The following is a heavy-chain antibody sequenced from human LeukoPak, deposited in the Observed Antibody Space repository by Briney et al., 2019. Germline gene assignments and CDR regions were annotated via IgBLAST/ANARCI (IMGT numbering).Heavy chain of an antibody. CDR3: AKDRGAMIVVVTLDY. CDR2: ISSSSSYI. V-gene: IGHV3-21*04. Sequence: PGGSLRLSCAASGFTFSSYSMNWVRQAPGKGLEWVSSISSSSSYIYYADSVKGRFTISRDNAKNSLYLQMNSLRAEDTAVYYCAKDRGAMIVVVTLDYWGQGTLVTVSS. D-gene: IGHD3-22*01. CDR1: GFTFSSYS. J-gene: IGHJ4*02.